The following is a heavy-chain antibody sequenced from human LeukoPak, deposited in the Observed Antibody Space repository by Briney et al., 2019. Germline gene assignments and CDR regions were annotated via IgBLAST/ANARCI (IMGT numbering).Heavy chain of an antibody. CDR2: ISGSGENT. CDR3: ASFPRSDIRNIVLDY. Sequence: PGGSLRLSCAASGFTFSSQAMNWVRQAPGKGLEWVSSISGSGENTNYADSVKGRFTISRDNSRNTMSLQVNSLRAEDTAVYYCASFPRSDIRNIVLDYWGQGALVTVSS. V-gene: IGHV3-23*01. D-gene: IGHD3-16*02. CDR1: GFTFSSQA. J-gene: IGHJ4*02.